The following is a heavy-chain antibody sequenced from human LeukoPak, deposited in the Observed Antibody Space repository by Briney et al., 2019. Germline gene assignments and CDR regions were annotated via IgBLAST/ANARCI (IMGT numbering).Heavy chain of an antibody. CDR2: IYHSGST. V-gene: IGHV4-39*07. CDR3: ARSGDCSSTSCPYDAFDI. J-gene: IGHJ3*02. CDR1: GGSISSSSYY. Sequence: SETLSLTCTVSGGSISSSSYYWGWIRQPPGKGLEWIGEIYHSGSTNYNPSLKSRVTISVDKSKNQFSLKLSSVTAADTAVYYCARSGDCSSTSCPYDAFDIWGQGTMVTVSS. D-gene: IGHD2-2*01.